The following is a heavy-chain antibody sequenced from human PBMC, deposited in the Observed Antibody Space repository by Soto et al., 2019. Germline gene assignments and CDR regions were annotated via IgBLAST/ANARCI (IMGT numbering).Heavy chain of an antibody. V-gene: IGHV4-59*08. CDR3: ARRWGYTFDF. CDR2: IYYSGST. CDR1: GGSISSYY. Sequence: SETLSLTCTVSGGSISSYYWSWIRQPPGKGLEWIGYIYYSGSTNYNPSLKSRVTISVDTSKNQFSLKLSSVTAADTAVYYCARRWGYTFDFWGQGTLVTVSS. D-gene: IGHD5-12*01. J-gene: IGHJ4*02.